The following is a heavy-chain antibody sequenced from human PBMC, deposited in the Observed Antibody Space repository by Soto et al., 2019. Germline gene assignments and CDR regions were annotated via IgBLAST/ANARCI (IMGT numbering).Heavy chain of an antibody. Sequence: EVQLLESGGGSVQPGGSLRLSCAASGLTFSRCAMSWVRQAPGKGLEWVSAISVNGGSTYYAESVRGRFTISRDNSKNRVYLQMNGLRTDDTAVYFCAKDEVFHDYDASGWGYFDYWGQGILVTVSS. CDR3: AKDEVFHDYDASGWGYFDY. D-gene: IGHD3-16*01. V-gene: IGHV3-23*01. CDR2: ISVNGGST. J-gene: IGHJ4*02. CDR1: GLTFSRCA.